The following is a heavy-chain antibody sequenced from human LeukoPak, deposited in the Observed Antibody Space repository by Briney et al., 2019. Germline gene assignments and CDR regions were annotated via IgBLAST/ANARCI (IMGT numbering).Heavy chain of an antibody. V-gene: IGHV4-59*12. Sequence: SETLSLTCTVSGGSISSYYWSWIRQPPGKGLEWIGYIYYSGSTNYNPSLKSRVTISVDTSKNQFSLKLSSVTAADTAVYYCARGLVVVAATPFDYWGQGTLVTVSS. CDR1: GGSISSYY. CDR2: IYYSGST. D-gene: IGHD2-15*01. CDR3: ARGLVVVAATPFDY. J-gene: IGHJ4*02.